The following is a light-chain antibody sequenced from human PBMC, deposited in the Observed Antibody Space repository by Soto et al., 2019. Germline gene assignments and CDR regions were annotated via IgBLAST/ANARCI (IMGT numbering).Light chain of an antibody. V-gene: IGKV1-17*01. CDR3: LQHNTYPRT. CDR1: QGIKKD. J-gene: IGKJ1*01. CDR2: DVS. Sequence: DIQMIQSPSSLSASIGDTVTITCRATQGIKKDLGWYQHKPGRAPRRLIYDVSRLHSGVPSRFSGSGFGTEFTLTIASLQPEDSATYYGLQHNTYPRTFGQGTKVEI.